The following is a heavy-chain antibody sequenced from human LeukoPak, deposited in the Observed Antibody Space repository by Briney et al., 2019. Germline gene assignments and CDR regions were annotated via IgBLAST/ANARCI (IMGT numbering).Heavy chain of an antibody. CDR3: AKDDTAMALGYLDY. CDR1: GFTFDDYA. V-gene: IGHV3-9*01. CDR2: ISWNSGSI. Sequence: GGSLRLSCAASGFTFDDYAMHWVRQAPGKGLEWVSGISWNSGSIGYADSVKGRFTISRDNAKNSLYLQMNSLRAEDTALYYCAKDDTAMALGYLDYWGQGTLVTVSP. J-gene: IGHJ4*02. D-gene: IGHD5-18*01.